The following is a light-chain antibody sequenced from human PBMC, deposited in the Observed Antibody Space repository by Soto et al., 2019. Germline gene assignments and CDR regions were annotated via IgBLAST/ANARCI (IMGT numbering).Light chain of an antibody. Sequence: ETALTQSPATLSLSPGERATLSCRASQSVSGFLGWYQQKPGQAPRLLIYDASNRAPGIPSRFSGSGSGTDFTLTISSLQPEDFATYYCQQSYSTPQTFGQGTKVEIK. V-gene: IGKV3-11*01. J-gene: IGKJ1*01. CDR1: QSVSGF. CDR2: DAS. CDR3: QQSYSTPQT.